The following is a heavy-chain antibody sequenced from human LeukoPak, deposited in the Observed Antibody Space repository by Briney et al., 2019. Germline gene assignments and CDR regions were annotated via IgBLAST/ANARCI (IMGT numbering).Heavy chain of an antibody. CDR2: ISGSGAYT. J-gene: IGHJ4*02. D-gene: IGHD6-13*01. CDR1: GFTFSNYA. V-gene: IGHV3-23*01. Sequence: GGSLRLSCAASGFTFSNYAMSWVRQAPGKGLEWVSAISGSGAYTYYTDSVKGRLTISRDNSKNTLYLQMNSLRAEDTAVYYCAKDDGLAAAGTSFDYWGQGTLVTVSS. CDR3: AKDDGLAAAGTSFDY.